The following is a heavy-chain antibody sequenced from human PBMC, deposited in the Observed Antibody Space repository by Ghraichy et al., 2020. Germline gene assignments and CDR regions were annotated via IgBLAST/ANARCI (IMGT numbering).Heavy chain of an antibody. CDR3: TRGESPADY. V-gene: IGHV3-48*02. Sequence: GGSLRLSCAASGFTFSSHSFNWVRQAPGKGLEWVSYISTSSIKYYADSVRGRFTISRDNAKDSVYLQMNSLRDEDTAVYYCTRGESPADYWGQGTLVTVSS. CDR2: ISTSSIK. CDR1: GFTFSSHS. D-gene: IGHD2-2*01. J-gene: IGHJ4*02.